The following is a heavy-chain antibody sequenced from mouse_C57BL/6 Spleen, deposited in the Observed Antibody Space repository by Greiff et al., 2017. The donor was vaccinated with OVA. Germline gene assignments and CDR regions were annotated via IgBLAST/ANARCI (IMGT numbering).Heavy chain of an antibody. Sequence: VQLQQSGPELVKPGASVKISCKASGYTFTDYYMNWVKQSHGKSLEWIGDINPNNGGTSYNQKFKGKATLTVDKSSSTAYMELRSLTSEDSAVYYCAMDDYDGGFAYWGQGTLVTVSA. J-gene: IGHJ3*01. V-gene: IGHV1-26*01. CDR2: INPNNGGT. D-gene: IGHD2-4*01. CDR3: AMDDYDGGFAY. CDR1: GYTFTDYY.